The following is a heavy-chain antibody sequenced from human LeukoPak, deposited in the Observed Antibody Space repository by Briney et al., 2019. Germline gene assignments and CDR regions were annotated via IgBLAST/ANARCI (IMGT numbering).Heavy chain of an antibody. CDR1: GGSISSSSYH. Sequence: PSETLSLTCTVSGGSISSSSYHWGWIRQPPGKGLEWIGSIYYSGSTYYNPSLKSRVTISVDTSKNQFSLKLSSVTAADTAVYYCARHVDYGDSYFDYWGQGTLVTVSS. CDR3: ARHVDYGDSYFDY. CDR2: IYYSGST. D-gene: IGHD4-17*01. J-gene: IGHJ4*02. V-gene: IGHV4-39*01.